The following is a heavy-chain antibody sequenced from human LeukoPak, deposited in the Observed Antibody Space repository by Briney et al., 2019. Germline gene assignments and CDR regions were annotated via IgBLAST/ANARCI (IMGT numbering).Heavy chain of an antibody. Sequence: PGGSLRVSCTASGLTLSDHIIDWVRQAPGKGLEWVGRSRRKSQSYTTEYAASEKDRFTISRDDSKNSLHLQMNSLKTEDTAVYFCTRDGGKSGNTAFDIWGQGTMVTVSS. CDR3: TRDGGKSGNTAFDI. CDR2: SRRKSQSYTT. J-gene: IGHJ3*02. D-gene: IGHD4-23*01. V-gene: IGHV3-72*01. CDR1: GLTLSDHI.